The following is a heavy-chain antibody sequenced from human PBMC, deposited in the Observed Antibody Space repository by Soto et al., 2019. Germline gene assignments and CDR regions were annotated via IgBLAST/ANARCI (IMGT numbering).Heavy chain of an antibody. J-gene: IGHJ4*02. CDR3: ASLSSGWQNIDY. CDR2: IYYSGST. V-gene: IGHV4-39*01. D-gene: IGHD6-19*01. Sequence: PSETLSLTCTVSGGSISSSSYYWGWIRQPPGKGLKWIGSIYYSGSTYYNPSLKSRVTISIDTSKNQFSLKLNSVTAADTAVYYCASLSSGWQNIDYWGQGTLVTVSS. CDR1: GGSISSSSYY.